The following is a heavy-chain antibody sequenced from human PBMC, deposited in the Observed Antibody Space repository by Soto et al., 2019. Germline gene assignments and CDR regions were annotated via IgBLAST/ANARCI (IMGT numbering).Heavy chain of an antibody. CDR3: AREVTGDGYNYFDY. J-gene: IGHJ4*02. V-gene: IGHV4-59*12. D-gene: IGHD5-12*01. CDR2: IYYSGST. CDR1: GGSISSYY. Sequence: SETLSLTCTVSGGSISSYYWSWIRQPPGKGLEWIGYIYYSGSTNYNPSLKSRVTISVDTSKNQFSLKLSSVTAADTAVYYCAREVTGDGYNYFDYWGQGTLVTVS.